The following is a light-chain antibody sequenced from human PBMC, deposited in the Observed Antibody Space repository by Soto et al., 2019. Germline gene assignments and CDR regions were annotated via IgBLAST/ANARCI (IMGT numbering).Light chain of an antibody. CDR3: QQYNNWPQT. V-gene: IGKV3-15*01. CDR1: QSVGTN. Sequence: EIVLTQSPGTLSLSPVERATFSCMASQSVGTNLAWYQQKPGQAPSLLIYGVSTRATGIPTRFSGSGSGRQFTLTISSLQSEDFAVYYCQQYNNWPQTFGQGTKVDIK. CDR2: GVS. J-gene: IGKJ1*01.